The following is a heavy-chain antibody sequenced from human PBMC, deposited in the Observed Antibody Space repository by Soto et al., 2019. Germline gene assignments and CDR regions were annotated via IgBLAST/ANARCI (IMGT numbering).Heavy chain of an antibody. CDR3: ARPDFGDYWYFDL. Sequence: ASVKVSCKASGGTFSSHTCSWVRQAPGQGLEWMGRIIPALGTATYAQKFQGRVTITADESATTVYMELNSLRSEDTVVYYCARPDFGDYWYFDLWGRGTLVTVSS. V-gene: IGHV1-69*08. D-gene: IGHD4-17*01. CDR2: IIPALGTA. J-gene: IGHJ2*01. CDR1: GGTFSSHT.